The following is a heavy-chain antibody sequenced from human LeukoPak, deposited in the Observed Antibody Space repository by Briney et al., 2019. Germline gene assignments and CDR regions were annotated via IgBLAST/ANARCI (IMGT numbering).Heavy chain of an antibody. V-gene: IGHV4-34*01. Sequence: SETLSLTCAVYGGSFSGYYWSWIRQPPGKGLEWIGEINHSGSTNYNPSLKSRVTISVDTSKNQFSLKLSSVTAADTAVYYCARGRVRWEEYYFDYWGQGTPVTVSS. CDR1: GGSFSGYY. D-gene: IGHD1-26*01. CDR3: ARGRVRWEEYYFDY. CDR2: INHSGST. J-gene: IGHJ4*02.